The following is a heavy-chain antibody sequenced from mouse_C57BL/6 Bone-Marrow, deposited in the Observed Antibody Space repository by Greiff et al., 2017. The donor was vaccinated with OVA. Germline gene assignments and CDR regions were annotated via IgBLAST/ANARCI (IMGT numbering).Heavy chain of an antibody. CDR1: GYTFTDYN. CDR3: ARKDTTVVAHFDY. D-gene: IGHD1-1*01. J-gene: IGHJ2*01. CDR2: INPNNGGT. V-gene: IGHV1-18*01. Sequence: EVKLMESGPELVKPGASVKIPCKASGYTFTDYNMDWVKQSHGKSLEWIGDINPNNGGTIYNQKFKGKATSTVDKSSSTAYMELRSLTSEDTAVYYGARKDTTVVAHFDYWGQGTTLTVSS.